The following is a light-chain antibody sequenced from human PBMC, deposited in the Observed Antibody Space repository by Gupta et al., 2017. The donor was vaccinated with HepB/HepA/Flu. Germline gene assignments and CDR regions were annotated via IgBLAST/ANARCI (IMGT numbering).Light chain of an antibody. Sequence: QSALTQPRSVSGSPGQSVTISCTGTNSDIGAYNYVSWYQQYPGKAPKHRMYDVTKRPSGVPDRVSGSKSDNTASLTISGLQAEDEADDDCCSYAGIYVNVFGSGTKVTV. V-gene: IGLV2-11*01. CDR3: CSYAGIYVNV. CDR1: NSDIGAYNY. CDR2: DVT. J-gene: IGLJ1*01.